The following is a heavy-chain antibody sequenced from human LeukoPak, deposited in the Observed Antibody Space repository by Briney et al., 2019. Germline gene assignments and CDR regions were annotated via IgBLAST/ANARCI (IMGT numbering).Heavy chain of an antibody. V-gene: IGHV3-21*01. J-gene: IGHJ6*02. CDR3: ARGYCSSTSCYRYYGMDV. D-gene: IGHD2-2*01. CDR1: GFTFSSYS. Sequence: EGSLRLSCAVSGFTFSSYSMNWVRQAPGKGLEWVSSISSSSSYIYYADSVKGRFTISRDNAKNSLYLQMNSLRAEDTAVYYCARGYCSSTSCYRYYGMDVWGQGTTVTVSS. CDR2: ISSSSSYI.